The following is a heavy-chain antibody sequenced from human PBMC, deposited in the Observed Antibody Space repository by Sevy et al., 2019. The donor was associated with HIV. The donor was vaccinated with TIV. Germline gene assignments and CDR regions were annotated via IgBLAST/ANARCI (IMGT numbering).Heavy chain of an antibody. J-gene: IGHJ4*02. V-gene: IGHV6-1*01. D-gene: IGHD2-15*01. Sequence: SQTLSLTCAISGDSVSSNSAAWNWIRQSPSRGLEWLGRTYYRSKWYNDYAVSVKSRITINPDTSKNQFSLHLNSVTPEDTAVYYCVRGRAARILSAVAEFDYWGQGTLVTVSS. CDR2: TYYRSKWYN. CDR3: VRGRAARILSAVAEFDY. CDR1: GDSVSSNSAA.